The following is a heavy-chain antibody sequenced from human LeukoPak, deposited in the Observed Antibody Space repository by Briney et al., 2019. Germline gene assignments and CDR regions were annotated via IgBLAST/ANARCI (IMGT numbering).Heavy chain of an antibody. Sequence: GGSLRLSCGASGFTFSSSAMHWVRQGPGKGLEWVAYIAHHGNNKYYADSAKGRFTISRDNSKGSLYLQMSSLRADDTAVYYCAKDGSWSCTDWGQGTLVRVSS. CDR3: AKDGSWSCTD. V-gene: IGHV3-30*02. CDR2: IAHHGNNK. CDR1: GFTFSSSA. J-gene: IGHJ4*02. D-gene: IGHD2-8*02.